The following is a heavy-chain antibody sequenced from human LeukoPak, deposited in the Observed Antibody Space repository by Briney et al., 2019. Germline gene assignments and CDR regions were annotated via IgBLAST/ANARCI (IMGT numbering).Heavy chain of an antibody. CDR3: ARGGFSIFGVVNHWAFDI. CDR1: GGSISSSSYY. CDR2: IYYSGST. J-gene: IGHJ3*02. Sequence: SETLSLTCTVSGGSISSSSYYWGWIRQPPGKGLEWIGSIYYSGSTYYNPPLKSRVTISVDTSKNQFSLKLSSVTAADTAVYYCARGGFSIFGVVNHWAFDIWGQGTMVTVSS. V-gene: IGHV4-39*01. D-gene: IGHD3-3*01.